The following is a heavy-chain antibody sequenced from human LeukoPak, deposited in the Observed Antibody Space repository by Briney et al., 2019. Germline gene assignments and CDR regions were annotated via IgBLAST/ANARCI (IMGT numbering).Heavy chain of an antibody. CDR1: GFTFSSYE. V-gene: IGHV3-48*03. D-gene: IGHD6-19*01. CDR3: ARGEHSSGWPIDDAFDI. CDR2: ISSSGSTI. Sequence: GGSLRLSCAASGFTFSSYEMNWVRQAPGKGLEWVSYISSSGSTIYYADSVKGRFTISRDNAKNSLYLQMNSLRAEDTAVYYCARGEHSSGWPIDDAFDIWGQGTMVTVSS. J-gene: IGHJ3*02.